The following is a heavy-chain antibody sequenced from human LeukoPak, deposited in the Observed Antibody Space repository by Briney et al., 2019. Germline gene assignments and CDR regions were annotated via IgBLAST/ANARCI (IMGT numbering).Heavy chain of an antibody. CDR2: ISSSSSTI. D-gene: IGHD3-10*01. V-gene: IGHV3-48*04. Sequence: PGGSLRLSCAASGFTFSSYSMNWVRQAPGKGLEWVSYISSSSSTIYYADSVKGRFTISRDNAKNSLYLQMNSLRAEDTAVYYCARDPGGLWFGELLPFDYWGQGTLVTVSS. J-gene: IGHJ4*02. CDR1: GFTFSSYS. CDR3: ARDPGGLWFGELLPFDY.